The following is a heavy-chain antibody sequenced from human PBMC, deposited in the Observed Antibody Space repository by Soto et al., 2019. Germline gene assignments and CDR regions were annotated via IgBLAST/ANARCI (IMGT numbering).Heavy chain of an antibody. Sequence: QVQLVQSGAEVRKPGASVRLSFKASGYTFTSSGLSWVRQAPGQGLEWMGWISPYSGDTNYAQKLRGRVTMTTDTSTSTAYMELWSLRSDDTAVYYCARGGDYLWGTYYRSPYYFDYWGQGTLVTVSS. CDR3: ARGGDYLWGTYYRSPYYFDY. CDR1: GYTFTSSG. V-gene: IGHV1-18*01. J-gene: IGHJ4*02. CDR2: ISPYSGDT. D-gene: IGHD3-16*01.